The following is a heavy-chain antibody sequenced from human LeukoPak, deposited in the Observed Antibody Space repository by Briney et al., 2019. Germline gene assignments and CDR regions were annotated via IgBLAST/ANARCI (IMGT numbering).Heavy chain of an antibody. J-gene: IGHJ6*03. CDR1: GYTFISYG. Sequence: ASVKVSCKASGYTFISYGITWVRQAPGQGLEWMGWISPYTTKTNYAQSLQGRVTMTTDTSTSTAYMELRSLKSDDTAVYYCAREGGVGPTAPPDYYSYQMDVWGKGTTVTVSS. CDR3: AREGGVGPTAPPDYYSYQMDV. CDR2: ISPYTTKT. V-gene: IGHV1-18*01. D-gene: IGHD1-26*01.